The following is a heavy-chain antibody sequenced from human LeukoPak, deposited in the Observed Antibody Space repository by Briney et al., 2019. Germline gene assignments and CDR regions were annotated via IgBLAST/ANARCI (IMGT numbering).Heavy chain of an antibody. J-gene: IGHJ4*02. CDR2: IYSGGST. CDR1: GFTVSSNY. D-gene: IGHD3-10*01. CDR3: ASNYGSSLYFDY. V-gene: IGHV3-66*01. Sequence: PGWSLRLSCAASGFTVSSNYMSWVRQAPGKGLEWVSVIYSGGSTYYADSVKGRFTVSSDNSKNTLYLQMNSLRAEDTAVYYCASNYGSSLYFDYWGQGTLVTVSS.